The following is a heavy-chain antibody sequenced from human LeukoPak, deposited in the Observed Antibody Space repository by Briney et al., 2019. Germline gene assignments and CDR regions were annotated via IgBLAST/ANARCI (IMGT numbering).Heavy chain of an antibody. J-gene: IGHJ5*02. V-gene: IGHV1-2*02. CDR2: INPNSGGA. Sequence: ASVKVACKAAGYTFVGYYIHWVRQAPGQGLEWMGWINPNSGGANYAQKRHGRVTMPRDTSIPNAYMELSRLRSDATAVYYCARDPMPDYYDNNGYYTWLDPWGQGTLVTVSS. CDR3: ARDPMPDYYDNNGYYTWLDP. CDR1: GYTFVGYY. D-gene: IGHD3-22*01.